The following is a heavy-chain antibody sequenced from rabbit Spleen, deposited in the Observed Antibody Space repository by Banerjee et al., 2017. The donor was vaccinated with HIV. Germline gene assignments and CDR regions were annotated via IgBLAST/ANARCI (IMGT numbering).Heavy chain of an antibody. Sequence: QEQLTETGGGLVKPGGTLTLTCTVSGFSFSSSYWICWVRQAPGKGLEWIACIDTNNGDTDYANWPKGRFTISKTSSTTVTLQMTSLTAADTATYFCAISYPGSSYGFNLWGPGTLVTVS. D-gene: IGHD8-1*01. CDR2: IDTNNGDT. CDR3: AISYPGSSYGFNL. CDR1: GFSFSSSYW. V-gene: IGHV1S45*01. J-gene: IGHJ4*01.